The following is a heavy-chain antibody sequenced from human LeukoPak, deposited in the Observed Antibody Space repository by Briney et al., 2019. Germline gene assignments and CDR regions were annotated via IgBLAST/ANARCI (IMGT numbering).Heavy chain of an antibody. CDR1: GYTFTSYA. D-gene: IGHD3-10*02. J-gene: IGHJ5*02. V-gene: IGHV1-3*01. Sequence: GASVTVSCKASGYTFTSYAMHLVRQAPGQRLEWMGWINAGNGNTKYSQKFQGRVTIARDTSASTAYMELSSLRSEDTAVYYCARDSVRGLNWFDRWGQGTLVTVSS. CDR2: INAGNGNT. CDR3: ARDSVRGLNWFDR.